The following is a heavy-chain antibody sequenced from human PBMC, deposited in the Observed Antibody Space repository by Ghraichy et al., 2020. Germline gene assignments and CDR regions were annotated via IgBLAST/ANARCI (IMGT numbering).Heavy chain of an antibody. CDR1: GYTFSNYW. CDR2: INAGDSDT. V-gene: IGHV5-51*01. J-gene: IGHJ4*02. Sequence: GESLNISCRGSGYTFSNYWIAWVRQMPGKGLEWMGIINAGDSDTKYSPSLQGPVMISVDKSINTAYLQWGSLQLSDTATYYCARHRKDCSGPSCFSGYFDSWGQGTLVTISS. D-gene: IGHD2-15*01. CDR3: ARHRKDCSGPSCFSGYFDS.